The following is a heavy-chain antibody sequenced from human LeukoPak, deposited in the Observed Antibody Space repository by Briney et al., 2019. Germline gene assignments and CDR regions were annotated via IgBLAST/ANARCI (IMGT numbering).Heavy chain of an antibody. Sequence: GSLRLSCAASGFTFSSYSMNWVRQAPGKGLEWVSSISSSSSYIYYADSVKGRFTISRDNAKNSLYLQMNSLRAEDTAVYYCASGGYSDALPLDYWGQGTLVTVSS. CDR3: ASGGYSDALPLDY. CDR1: GFTFSSYS. D-gene: IGHD5-18*01. V-gene: IGHV3-21*01. CDR2: ISSSSSYI. J-gene: IGHJ4*02.